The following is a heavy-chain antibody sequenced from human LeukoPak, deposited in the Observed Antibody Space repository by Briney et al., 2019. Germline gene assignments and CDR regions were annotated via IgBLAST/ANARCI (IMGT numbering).Heavy chain of an antibody. V-gene: IGHV3-30*02. J-gene: IGHJ4*02. D-gene: IGHD3-10*01. CDR2: IRYDGSNN. CDR3: AKDPSGFNFDY. CDR1: GFTFSSYG. Sequence: PGGSLRLSCAASGFTFSSYGMHWGRHAPAQGLELVAFIRYDGSNNYYADSVKGRFTISRHNSKNTLYLQMNSLRAEDTAVYYCAKDPSGFNFDYWGQGTLVTVSS.